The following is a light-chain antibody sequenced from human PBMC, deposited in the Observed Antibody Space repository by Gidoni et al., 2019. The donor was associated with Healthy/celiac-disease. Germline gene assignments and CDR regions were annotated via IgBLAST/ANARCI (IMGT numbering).Light chain of an antibody. CDR1: QGISSY. CDR2: AAS. J-gene: IGKJ5*01. Sequence: DVKLTQSTPFLSASVGDRVTITCRASQGISSYLAWYQQKPGKAPKLLIYAASTLQSGVPARFSGSGSGTEFTLTISSLQPEDFATYYCQQLNSYPPNTFGQGTRLEIK. CDR3: QQLNSYPPNT. V-gene: IGKV1-9*01.